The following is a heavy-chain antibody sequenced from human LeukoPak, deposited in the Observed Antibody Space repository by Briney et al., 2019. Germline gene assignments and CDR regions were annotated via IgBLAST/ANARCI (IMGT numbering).Heavy chain of an antibody. CDR2: ISYDGSNK. D-gene: IGHD3-22*01. Sequence: PGGSLRLSCAASGFTFSSYAMHWVRQAPGKGLEWVAVISYDGSNKYYADSVKGRFTISRDNSKNTLYLQMNSLRAEDTAVYYCARDYYDSSGYYSNLDYWGQGTLVTVSS. V-gene: IGHV3-30*04. CDR3: ARDYYDSSGYYSNLDY. CDR1: GFTFSSYA. J-gene: IGHJ4*02.